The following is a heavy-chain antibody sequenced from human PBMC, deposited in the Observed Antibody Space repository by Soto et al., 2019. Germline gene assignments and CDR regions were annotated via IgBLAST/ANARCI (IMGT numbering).Heavy chain of an antibody. V-gene: IGHV1-8*01. J-gene: IGHJ6*02. D-gene: IGHD6-19*01. Sequence: QVQLVQSGAEVKKPGASLKVSCKASGYTFTSYDINWLRQATGQGLEWMGWMTPNSGNTGYAQKSQGRVTMTRNTSISTAYMELSSLRSEDTAVYYCARADYSSGWNNYYYYGMDVWGQGTTVTVSS. CDR1: GYTFTSYD. CDR3: ARADYSSGWNNYYYYGMDV. CDR2: MTPNSGNT.